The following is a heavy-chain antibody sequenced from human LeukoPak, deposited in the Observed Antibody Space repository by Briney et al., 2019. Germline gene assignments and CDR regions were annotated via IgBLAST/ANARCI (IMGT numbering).Heavy chain of an antibody. D-gene: IGHD1-26*01. CDR3: ARGGANTVRYFFDY. CDR1: GYNFPNYW. J-gene: IGHJ4*02. V-gene: IGHV5-51*01. Sequence: GESLKISCRASGYNFPNYWIGWVRQVPGKGLEWXGXXYPGDSDSRYSPSFQGQVTISADRSISTAFLQWSSLRASDTAIYYCARGGANTVRYFFDYWGQGTLVTVSS. CDR2: XYPGDSDS.